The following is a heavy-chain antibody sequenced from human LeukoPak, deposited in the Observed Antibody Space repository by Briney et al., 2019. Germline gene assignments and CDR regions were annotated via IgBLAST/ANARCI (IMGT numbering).Heavy chain of an antibody. CDR2: IYYSGST. V-gene: IGHV4-59*08. J-gene: IGHJ4*02. CDR3: ARHTTHGDYNPNDY. CDR1: GGSISSYY. D-gene: IGHD3-16*01. Sequence: SETLSLTCTVSGGSISSYYWSWIRQPPGKGLEWIGYIYYSGSTNYNPSLKSRVTISVDTSKNQFSLKLSSVTAADTAVYYCARHTTHGDYNPNDYWGQGTLVTVSS.